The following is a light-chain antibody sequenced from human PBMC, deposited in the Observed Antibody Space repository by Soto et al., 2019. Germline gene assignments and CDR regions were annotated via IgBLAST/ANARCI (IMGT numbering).Light chain of an antibody. J-gene: IGKJ1*01. V-gene: IGKV3-20*01. CDR1: QSVSSSY. CDR2: GAS. Sequence: IVMTQSPATLSVSPGDEVTLSCRASQSVSSSYLAWYQQKPGQAPRLLIYGASSRATGIPDRFSGSGSGTDFTLTISRLEPEDFAVYYCQQYGSSWTFGQGTKVEIK. CDR3: QQYGSSWT.